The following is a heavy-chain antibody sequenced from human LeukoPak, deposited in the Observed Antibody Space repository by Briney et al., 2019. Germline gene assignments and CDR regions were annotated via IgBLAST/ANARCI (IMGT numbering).Heavy chain of an antibody. CDR1: GFTFSSYA. J-gene: IGHJ3*02. CDR2: ISGSGGST. D-gene: IGHD2-15*01. V-gene: IGHV3-23*01. CDR3: AKDHGYCSGGSCSNDAFDI. Sequence: GASLRLSCAASGFTFSSYAMSWVRQAPGKGLEWVPAISGSGGSTYYADSVKGRFTISRDNSKNTLYLQMNSLRAEDTAVYYCAKDHGYCSGGSCSNDAFDIWGRGTMVTVSS.